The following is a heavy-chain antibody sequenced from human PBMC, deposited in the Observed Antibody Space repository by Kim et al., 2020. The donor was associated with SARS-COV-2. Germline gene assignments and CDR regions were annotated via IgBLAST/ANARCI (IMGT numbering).Heavy chain of an antibody. CDR1: GGSFSGYY. D-gene: IGHD2-2*01. V-gene: IGHV4-34*01. J-gene: IGHJ3*02. CDR3: ATRQQPIVVVPAAMAGRAFEI. CDR2: INHSGST. Sequence: SETLSLTCAVYGGSFSGYYWSWIRQPPGKGLEWIGEINHSGSTNYNPSLKSRVTISVDTSKNQFSLKLSSVTAADTAVYYCATRQQPIVVVPAAMAGRAFEIWGQGTMVTVSS.